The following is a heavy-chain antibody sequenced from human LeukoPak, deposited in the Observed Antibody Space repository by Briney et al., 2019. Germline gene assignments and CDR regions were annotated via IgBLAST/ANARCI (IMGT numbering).Heavy chain of an antibody. CDR1: GFTFSDYW. CDR3: AKSGVVLNWFDP. V-gene: IGHV3-23*01. CDR2: ISGSGGST. Sequence: PGGSLRLSCAASGFTFSDYWMHWVRQAPGKGLEWVSAISGSGGSTYYADSVKGRFTISRDNSKNTLYLQMNSLRAEDTAVYYCAKSGVVLNWFDPWGQGTLVTVPS. J-gene: IGHJ5*02. D-gene: IGHD2-2*01.